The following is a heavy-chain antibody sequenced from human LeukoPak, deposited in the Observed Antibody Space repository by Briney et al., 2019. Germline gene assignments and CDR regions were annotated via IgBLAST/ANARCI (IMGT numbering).Heavy chain of an antibody. Sequence: PGGSLRLSCAAAGFTVSSNYMSWVRQAPGKVLEWVSVIYSGGSTYYADSVKGRFTISRDNSKNTLYLQMNSLRAEDTAVYYCAREDYYDSSGYYYEDWGQGTLVTVSS. V-gene: IGHV3-53*01. J-gene: IGHJ1*01. D-gene: IGHD3-22*01. CDR2: IYSGGST. CDR3: AREDYYDSSGYYYED. CDR1: GFTVSSNY.